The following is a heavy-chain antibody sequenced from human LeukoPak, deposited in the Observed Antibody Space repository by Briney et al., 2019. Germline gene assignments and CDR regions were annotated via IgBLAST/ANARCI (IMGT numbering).Heavy chain of an antibody. CDR3: ARIPARRPADPIY. CDR2: ISSSSSYI. CDR1: GLSVSSNF. D-gene: IGHD2-2*01. V-gene: IGHV3-21*01. Sequence: GGSLRLSCAATGLSVSSNFMNWVRQAPGKGLEWVSSISSSSSYIYYADSVKGRFTISRDNAKNSLYLQMNSLRAEDTAVYYCARIPARRPADPIYWGQGTLVTVSS. J-gene: IGHJ4*02.